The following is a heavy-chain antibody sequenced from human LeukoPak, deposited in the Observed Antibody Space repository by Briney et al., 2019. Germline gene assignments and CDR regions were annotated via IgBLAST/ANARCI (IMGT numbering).Heavy chain of an antibody. CDR3: ARAGIIAVAGTSWFDP. V-gene: IGHV1-18*01. J-gene: IGHJ5*02. D-gene: IGHD6-19*01. Sequence: ASVKVSCTASGYTFTSYGISWVRQAPGQGLEWMGWISAYNGNTNYAQKFQGRVTMTRDTSISTAYMELSRLRSDDTAVYYCARAGIIAVAGTSWFDPWGQGTLVTVSS. CDR2: ISAYNGNT. CDR1: GYTFTSYG.